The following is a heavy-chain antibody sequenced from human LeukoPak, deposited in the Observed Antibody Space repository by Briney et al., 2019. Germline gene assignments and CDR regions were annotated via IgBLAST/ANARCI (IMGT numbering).Heavy chain of an antibody. CDR2: ISSSGSTI. CDR1: GFNFSSYC. Sequence: GGSLRLSCAASGFNFSSYCMNWVRQAPGKGLEWVSYISSSGSTIYYADSVKGRFTISRDNAKNSLYLQMNSLRAEDTAVYYCAELGITMIGGVWGKGTTVTISS. V-gene: IGHV3-48*04. CDR3: AELGITMIGGV. D-gene: IGHD3-10*02. J-gene: IGHJ6*04.